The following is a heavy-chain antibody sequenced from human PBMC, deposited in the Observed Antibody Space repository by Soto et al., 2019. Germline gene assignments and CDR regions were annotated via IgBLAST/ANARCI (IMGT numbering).Heavy chain of an antibody. CDR2: IVVGSGNT. CDR1: GFTFTSSA. Sequence: AASVKVSCKASGFTFTSSAVQWVRQARGQRLEWIGWIVVGSGNTNYAQKFQERVTITRDMSTSTAYMELSSLRSEDTAVYYCAATLKGYCSGGSCPRYYYGMDVWGQGTTVTVSS. D-gene: IGHD2-15*01. J-gene: IGHJ6*02. V-gene: IGHV1-58*01. CDR3: AATLKGYCSGGSCPRYYYGMDV.